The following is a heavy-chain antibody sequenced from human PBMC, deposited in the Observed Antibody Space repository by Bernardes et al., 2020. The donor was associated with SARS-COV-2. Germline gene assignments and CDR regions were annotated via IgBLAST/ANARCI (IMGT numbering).Heavy chain of an antibody. J-gene: IGHJ4*02. CDR2: INSGGSST. CDR3: VRGPTDGHGRFEY. Sequence: GGSLRLSCAASGFTFSSHWMHWVRQAPGEGLVWVSRINSGGSSTNYADSVKGRFTISRDNARNTMYLQMNSLRAEDTAVYYCVRGPTDGHGRFEYWGQGTLGTVSS. CDR1: GFTFSSHW. V-gene: IGHV3-74*01.